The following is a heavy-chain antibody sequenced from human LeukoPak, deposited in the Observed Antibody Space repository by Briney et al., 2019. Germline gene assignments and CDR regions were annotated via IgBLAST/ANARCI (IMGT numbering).Heavy chain of an antibody. Sequence: GAALEISFKGSGYSFTSYWIGWGRPMPGKGLGWRGIIYPGDSDTRYSPSFEGQVTISADKSISTAYLQWSSLKASDTAMYYCARLSRLSRYYYDSSGFYYFDYCGQGTLVTVSP. D-gene: IGHD3-22*01. CDR3: ARLSRLSRYYYDSSGFYYFDY. CDR1: GYSFTSYW. V-gene: IGHV5-51*01. J-gene: IGHJ4*02. CDR2: IYPGDSDT.